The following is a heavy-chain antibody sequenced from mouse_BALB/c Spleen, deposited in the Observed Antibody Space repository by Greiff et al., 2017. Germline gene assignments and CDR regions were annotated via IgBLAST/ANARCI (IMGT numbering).Heavy chain of an antibody. CDR1: GYTFTSYW. J-gene: IGHJ3*01. CDR2: INPSTGYT. CDR3: ARFGDYDGAY. D-gene: IGHD2-4*01. Sequence: QVHVKQSGAELAKPGASVKMSCKASGYTFTSYWMHWVKQRPGQGLEWIGYINPSTGYTEYNQKFKDKATLTADKSSSTAYMQLSSLTSEDSAVYYCARFGDYDGAYWGQGTLVTVSA. V-gene: IGHV1-7*01.